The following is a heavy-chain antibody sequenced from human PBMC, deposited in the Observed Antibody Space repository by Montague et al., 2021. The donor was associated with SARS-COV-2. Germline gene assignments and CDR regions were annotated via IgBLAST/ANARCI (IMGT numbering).Heavy chain of an antibody. V-gene: IGHV3-30-3*01. CDR1: GFTFSSYA. J-gene: IGHJ6*02. D-gene: IGHD1-1*01. CDR3: ARGVETGILFTYYYYGMDV. CDR2: ISYDGSNK. Sequence: SLRLSCAASGFTFSSYAMYWVRQAPGKGLEWVAVISYDGSNKYYADSVKGRFTISRDNSKNTLYVQMDSLRAEDTAVYYCARGVETGILFTYYYYGMDVWGQGTTVTVSS.